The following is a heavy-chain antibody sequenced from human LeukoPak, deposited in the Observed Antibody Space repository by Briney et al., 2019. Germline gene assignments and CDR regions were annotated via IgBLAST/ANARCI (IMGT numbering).Heavy chain of an antibody. J-gene: IGHJ4*02. D-gene: IGHD5-18*01. CDR3: AKRDTRDFHH. Sequence: SETLSLTCAVSGFSISSSYDQWVWIRQPPGKGLEWIGSIYYSGSSYNSPSLNSRVTISFDTSKNQFSLKLTSVTAADAAIYYCAKRDTRDFHHWGQGALVSVSS. CDR2: IYYSGSS. V-gene: IGHV4-39*01. CDR1: GFSISSSYDQ.